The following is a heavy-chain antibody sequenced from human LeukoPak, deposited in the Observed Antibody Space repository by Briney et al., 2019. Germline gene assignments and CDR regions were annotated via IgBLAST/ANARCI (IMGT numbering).Heavy chain of an antibody. CDR3: AREMTTVTTEVY. D-gene: IGHD4-17*01. CDR2: ISYDGSNK. Sequence: GGSLRLSCAASGFTFSNNYMSWVRQAPGKGLEWVAVISYDGSNKYYADSVKGRFTISRDNSKNTLYLQMNSLRAEDTAVYYCAREMTTVTTEVYWGQGTLVTVSS. CDR1: GFTFSNNY. J-gene: IGHJ4*02. V-gene: IGHV3-30-3*01.